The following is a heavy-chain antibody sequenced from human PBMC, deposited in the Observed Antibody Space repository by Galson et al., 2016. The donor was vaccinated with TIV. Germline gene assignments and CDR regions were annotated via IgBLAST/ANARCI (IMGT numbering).Heavy chain of an antibody. D-gene: IGHD2-8*01. V-gene: IGHV3-48*03. CDR2: IDTGGRTT. CDR3: TRGLHNGY. CDR1: GFIFSYYE. J-gene: IGHJ4*02. Sequence: SLRLSCAASGFIFSYYEMSWVRQAPGKGLEWVSFIDTGGRTTNYPDSVKGRFTISRDNAKNSVFLQMNSLRVEDTAVYYCTRGLHNGYWGQRTLVTVSS.